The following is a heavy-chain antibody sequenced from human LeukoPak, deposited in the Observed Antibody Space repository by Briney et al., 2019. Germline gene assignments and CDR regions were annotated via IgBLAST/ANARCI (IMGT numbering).Heavy chain of an antibody. Sequence: SETLSLTCAVYGGSFSGYYWSWIRQPPGKGLEWIGEINHSGSTNYNPSLKSRVTISVDTSKNQFSLKLSSVTAADTAVYYCARRNPVQPSYNWFDTWGQGTLVTVSS. CDR3: ARRNPVQPSYNWFDT. CDR2: INHSGST. V-gene: IGHV4-34*01. J-gene: IGHJ5*02. D-gene: IGHD1-1*01. CDR1: GGSFSGYY.